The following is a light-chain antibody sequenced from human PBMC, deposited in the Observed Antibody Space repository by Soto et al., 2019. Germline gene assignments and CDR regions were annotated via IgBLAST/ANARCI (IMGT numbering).Light chain of an antibody. Sequence: QSVLTQPPSVSGSPGQSVAISCSGTSSDVGSYNHVSWYQQAPGTAPKVMIYEVSNRPSGVPDRFSGSKSGNTASLTISGPQPEDEADYYCYSFTTSSTYVFGTGTK. V-gene: IGLV2-18*02. J-gene: IGLJ1*01. CDR1: SSDVGSYNH. CDR3: YSFTTSSTYV. CDR2: EVS.